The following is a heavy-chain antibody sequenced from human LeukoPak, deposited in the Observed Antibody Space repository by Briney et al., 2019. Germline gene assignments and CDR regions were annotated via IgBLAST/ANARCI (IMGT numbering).Heavy chain of an antibody. CDR3: AKEETIFGVADYYMDV. Sequence: PGGSLRLSCAASGFAFSSYAMSWVRQAPGKGLEWVSGISGSGGSTYYADSVKGRFTISRDNSKNTLYLQMNSLRAEDTALYYCAKEETIFGVADYYMDVWGKGTTVTVSS. D-gene: IGHD3-3*01. J-gene: IGHJ6*03. CDR1: GFAFSSYA. CDR2: ISGSGGST. V-gene: IGHV3-23*01.